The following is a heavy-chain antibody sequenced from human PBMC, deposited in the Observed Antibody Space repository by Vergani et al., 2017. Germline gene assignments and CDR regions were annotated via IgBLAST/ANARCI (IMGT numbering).Heavy chain of an antibody. Sequence: EVQLLESGGGLAQPGGSLRLSCAASGFTFRNYAMTWVRQAPGKGLEWVSIISDNGGTTYYADSVKGRFTISRDNSKNTLYLQMNSLRAEDTAVYYCAKDRYGSSSWYYYYGMDVWGQGTTVTVSS. V-gene: IGHV3-23*01. CDR1: GFTFRNYA. D-gene: IGHD6-13*01. CDR2: ISDNGGTT. CDR3: AKDRYGSSSWYYYYGMDV. J-gene: IGHJ6*02.